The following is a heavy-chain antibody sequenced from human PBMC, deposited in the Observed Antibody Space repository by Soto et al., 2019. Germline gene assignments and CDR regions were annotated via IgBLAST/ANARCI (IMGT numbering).Heavy chain of an antibody. CDR1: GFTFSSYA. CDR3: AKAPGVVVAARGYFDL. J-gene: IGHJ2*01. Sequence: GGSLRLSCAASGFTFSSYAMSWVRQAPGKGLEWVSAISGSGGSTYYADSVKGRFTISRDNSKNTLYLQMNSLRAEDTAVYYCAKAPGVVVAARGYFDLWGRGTLVTVSS. V-gene: IGHV3-23*01. CDR2: ISGSGGST. D-gene: IGHD2-15*01.